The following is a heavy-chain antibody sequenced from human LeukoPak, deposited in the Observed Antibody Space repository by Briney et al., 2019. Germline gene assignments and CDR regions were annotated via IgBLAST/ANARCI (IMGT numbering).Heavy chain of an antibody. Sequence: SETLSLTCTVSGGSISSSSYYWGWIRQPPGKGLEWIGSIYYSGSTNYNPSLKSRVTISVDTSKNQFSLKLSSVTAADTAVYYCARVSAVVRLYYYYYMDVWGKGTTVTVSS. CDR1: GGSISSSSYY. J-gene: IGHJ6*03. D-gene: IGHD4-23*01. CDR3: ARVSAVVRLYYYYYMDV. V-gene: IGHV4-39*07. CDR2: IYYSGST.